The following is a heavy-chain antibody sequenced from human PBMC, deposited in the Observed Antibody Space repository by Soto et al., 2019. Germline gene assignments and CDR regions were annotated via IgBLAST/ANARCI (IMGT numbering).Heavy chain of an antibody. CDR2: ISSNGGST. CDR1: GFTFSSYA. CDR3: VQGAYSSGWNWGFDY. V-gene: IGHV3-64D*06. D-gene: IGHD6-19*01. Sequence: SGGSLRLSCSASGFTFSSYAMHWVRQAPGKGLEYVSAISSNGGSTYYADSVKGRFTISRDNSKNTLYLQMSSLRAEDTAVYYCVQGAYSSGWNWGFDYWGQGTLVTVSS. J-gene: IGHJ4*02.